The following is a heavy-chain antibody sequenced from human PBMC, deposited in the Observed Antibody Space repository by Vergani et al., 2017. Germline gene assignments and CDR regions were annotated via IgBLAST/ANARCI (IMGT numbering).Heavy chain of an antibody. Sequence: VQLVESGGGLVQPGRSLRLSCTASGFTFGDYAMSWIRQPPGKGLEWIGEINHSGSTNYNPSLKSRVTISVDTSKNQFALKLSSVTAADTAVYYCARFGGPSPIYSSSWRLDYWGQGTLVTVSS. J-gene: IGHJ4*02. CDR1: GFTFGDYA. V-gene: IGHV4-34*01. CDR3: ARFGGPSPIYSSSWRLDY. D-gene: IGHD6-13*01. CDR2: INHSGST.